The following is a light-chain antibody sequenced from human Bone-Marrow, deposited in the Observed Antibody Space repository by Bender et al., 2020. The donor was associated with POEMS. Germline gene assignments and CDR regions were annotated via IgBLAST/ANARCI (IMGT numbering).Light chain of an antibody. CDR3: QVWDSSRDHEV. CDR1: NIGSRG. V-gene: IGLV3-21*02. J-gene: IGLJ3*02. CDR2: DDS. Sequence: SYVLTQPPSVSVAPGQTATITCGGNNIGSRGVHWYQQEPGQAPVLVVYDDSDRPSGIPERFSGSNSGNTATLTISRVEAGDEADYYCQVWDSSRDHEVFGGGTKLTVL.